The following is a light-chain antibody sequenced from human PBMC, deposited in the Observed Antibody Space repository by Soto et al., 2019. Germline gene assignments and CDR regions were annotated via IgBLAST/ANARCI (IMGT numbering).Light chain of an antibody. J-gene: IGKJ1*01. CDR3: QHYNSYSEA. CDR2: KAS. Sequence: DIQMTQSPSTLSGSVGDRVTITCRASQTISSWLAWYQQKPGKDPKLLIYKASTLKSGVPSRFSGSGSGTEFTLTSSSLQPDDFATYYCQHYNSYSEAFGQGTEVELK. CDR1: QTISSW. V-gene: IGKV1-5*03.